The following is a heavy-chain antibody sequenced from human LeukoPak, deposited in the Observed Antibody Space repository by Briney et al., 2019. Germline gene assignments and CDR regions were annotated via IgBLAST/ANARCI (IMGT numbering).Heavy chain of an antibody. D-gene: IGHD5-12*01. CDR3: AHRARGYRFDS. CDR1: GFALSTRGVG. Sequence: GPTLVKPTQTLTLTCTFSGFALSTRGVGVGWIRQPPGKALEWLALIYWDDDMRYSPSLKTRLTITKDTTKNQVVLTMTDMDPVDTATYFCAHRARGYRFDSWGQGTLVTVSS. CDR2: IYWDDDM. V-gene: IGHV2-5*02. J-gene: IGHJ4*02.